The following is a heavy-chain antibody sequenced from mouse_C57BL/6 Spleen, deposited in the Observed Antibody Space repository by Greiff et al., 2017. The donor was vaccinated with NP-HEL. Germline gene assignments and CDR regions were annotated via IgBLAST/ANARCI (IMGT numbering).Heavy chain of an antibody. CDR2: IHPNSGST. J-gene: IGHJ2*01. V-gene: IGHV1-64*01. D-gene: IGHD1-1*01. Sequence: QVQLKESGAELVKPGASVKLSCKASGYTFTSYWMHWVKQRPGQGLEWIGMIHPNSGSTNYNEKFKSKATLTVDKSSSTAYMQLSSLTSEDSAVYYCARWITTVVDWGQGTTLTVSS. CDR1: GYTFTSYW. CDR3: ARWITTVVD.